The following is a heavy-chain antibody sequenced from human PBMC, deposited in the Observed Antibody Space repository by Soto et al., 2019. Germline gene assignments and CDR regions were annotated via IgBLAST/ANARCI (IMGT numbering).Heavy chain of an antibody. CDR1: GFTFSSYG. J-gene: IGHJ4*02. Sequence: QVQLVESGGGVVQPGRSLRLSCAASGFTFSSYGMHWVRQAPGKGLEWVAVISYDGSNKYYADSVKGRFTISRDNSKNTLYLQMNSLRAEDTAVYYCAGRGQLEGGDYWGQGTLVTVSS. D-gene: IGHD6-6*01. V-gene: IGHV3-30*03. CDR3: AGRGQLEGGDY. CDR2: ISYDGSNK.